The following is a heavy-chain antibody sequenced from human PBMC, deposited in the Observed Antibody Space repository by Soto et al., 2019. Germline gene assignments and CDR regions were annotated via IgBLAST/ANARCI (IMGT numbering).Heavy chain of an antibody. J-gene: IGHJ4*02. CDR3: ARHYYDILTGYYSRFDY. Sequence: SETLSLTCTVSGGSISSSSYYWGWIRQPPGKGLEWIGSIYYSGSTYYNPSLKSRVTISVDTSKNQFSLKLSSVTAADTAVYYCARHYYDILTGYYSRFDYWGQGTLVTVSS. D-gene: IGHD3-9*01. CDR2: IYYSGST. CDR1: GGSISSSSYY. V-gene: IGHV4-39*01.